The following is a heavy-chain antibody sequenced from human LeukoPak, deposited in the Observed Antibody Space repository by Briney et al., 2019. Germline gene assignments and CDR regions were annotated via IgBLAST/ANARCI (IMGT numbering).Heavy chain of an antibody. V-gene: IGHV1-2*02. Sequence: GASVKVSCKASGYTFTGYYMHWVRQAPGQGLEWMGWINPNSGGTNYAQKFQGRVTMTRDTSISTAYMELSRLRSDDTAVYYCARAPRGATPWLRVAPQGWFDPWGQGTLVTVSS. J-gene: IGHJ5*02. CDR1: GYTFTGYY. CDR2: INPNSGGT. CDR3: ARAPRGATPWLRVAPQGWFDP. D-gene: IGHD6-19*01.